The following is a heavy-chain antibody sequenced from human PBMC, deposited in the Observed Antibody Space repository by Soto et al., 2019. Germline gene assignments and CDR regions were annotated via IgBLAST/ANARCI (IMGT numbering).Heavy chain of an antibody. J-gene: IGHJ5*02. V-gene: IGHV4-39*07. CDR1: GGSISSSSYY. CDR3: ARAMMVAKKPSTFDP. D-gene: IGHD3-22*01. Sequence: SETLSLTCTVSGGSISSSSYYWGWIRQPPGKGLEWIGSIYYSGSTYYNPSLKSRVTISVDTSKNQFSLKLSSVTAADTAVYYCARAMMVAKKPSTFDPWGQGTLVTVSS. CDR2: IYYSGST.